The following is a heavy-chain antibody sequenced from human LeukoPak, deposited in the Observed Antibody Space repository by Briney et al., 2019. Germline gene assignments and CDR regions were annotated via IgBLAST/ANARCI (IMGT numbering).Heavy chain of an antibody. Sequence: PGGSLRLSCAASGFTFSSYSMNWVRQAPGKGLEWVSSISSNSSYIYYADSVKGRFTISRDNAKNSLYLQMNSLRAEDTAVYYCARDSSGSYYYYYYYMDVWGKGTTVTVSS. CDR1: GFTFSSYS. CDR2: ISSNSSYI. V-gene: IGHV3-21*01. CDR3: ARDSSGSYYYYYYYMDV. D-gene: IGHD1-26*01. J-gene: IGHJ6*03.